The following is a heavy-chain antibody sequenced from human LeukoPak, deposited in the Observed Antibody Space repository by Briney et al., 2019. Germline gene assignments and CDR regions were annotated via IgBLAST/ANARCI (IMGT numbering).Heavy chain of an antibody. D-gene: IGHD3-22*01. V-gene: IGHV4-34*01. CDR2: INHSGST. J-gene: IGHJ5*02. CDR3: ARGTPITMIVKWLSWFDP. CDR1: GGSFSGYY. Sequence: SETLSLTCAVYGGSFSGYYWSWIRQPPGKGLEWIGEINHSGSTNHNPSLKSRVTISVDTSKNQFSLKLSSVTAADTAVYYCARGTPITMIVKWLSWFDPWGQGTLVTVSS.